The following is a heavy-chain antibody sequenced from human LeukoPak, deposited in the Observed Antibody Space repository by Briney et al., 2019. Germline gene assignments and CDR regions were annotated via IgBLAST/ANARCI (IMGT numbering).Heavy chain of an antibody. D-gene: IGHD6-13*01. CDR1: GYTLTELS. CDR2: FDPEDGET. V-gene: IGHV1-24*01. J-gene: IGHJ5*02. Sequence: ASVKVSCKVSGYTLTELSMHWVRQAPGKGLEWMGGFDPEDGETIYAQKFQGRVTMTEDTSTDTAYMELSSLRSEDTAVYYCATPARYSSSWYEGSWFDPWGQGTLVTVSS. CDR3: ATPARYSSSWYEGSWFDP.